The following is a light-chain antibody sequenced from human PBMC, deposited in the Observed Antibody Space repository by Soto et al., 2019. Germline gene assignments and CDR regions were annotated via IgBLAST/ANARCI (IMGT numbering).Light chain of an antibody. Sequence: DIQLTQSPSFLSASVGDRVTITCRASQDISDYLAWYQQRPGKAPKLLIYAASTLQSGVPSRFSDSGSGTEFTLTISSLQPEDFATYSCQQLNSYPLTFSGGTKVDIK. V-gene: IGKV1-9*01. J-gene: IGKJ4*01. CDR3: QQLNSYPLT. CDR2: AAS. CDR1: QDISDY.